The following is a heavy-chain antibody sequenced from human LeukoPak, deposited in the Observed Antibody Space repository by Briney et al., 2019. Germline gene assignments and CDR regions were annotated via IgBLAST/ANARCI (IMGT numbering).Heavy chain of an antibody. D-gene: IGHD3-22*01. CDR3: AREAPHGYYYDSSGYYGNWFDP. Sequence: PGGSLRLSCAASGFTFSSYAMHWVRQAPGKGLEWVAVISYDGSNKYYADSVKGRFTISRDNSKNTLYLQMNSLRAEDTAVYYCAREAPHGYYYDSSGYYGNWFDPWGQGTLVTVSS. J-gene: IGHJ5*02. V-gene: IGHV3-30-3*01. CDR2: ISYDGSNK. CDR1: GFTFSSYA.